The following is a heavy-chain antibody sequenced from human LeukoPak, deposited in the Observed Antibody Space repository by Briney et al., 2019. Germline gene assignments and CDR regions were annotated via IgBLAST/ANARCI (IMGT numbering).Heavy chain of an antibody. D-gene: IGHD1-1*01. CDR2: IHSSGPYI. Sequence: GSLRLSCAASGFTFNSYLMSWVRQPPEKGLEWVSSIHSSGPYIFYADSVKGRFTISRDNAKNSLYLQMNSLRAEDTAVYYCARDPSPPVYTSGPFDYWGQGTLVTVSS. J-gene: IGHJ4*02. V-gene: IGHV3-21*01. CDR3: ARDPSPPVYTSGPFDY. CDR1: GFTFNSYL.